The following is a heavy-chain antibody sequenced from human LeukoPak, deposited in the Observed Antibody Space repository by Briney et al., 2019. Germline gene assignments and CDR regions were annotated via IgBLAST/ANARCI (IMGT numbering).Heavy chain of an antibody. D-gene: IGHD2-21*01. CDR1: GFTFNIYS. CDR3: ARSVEGHFHY. V-gene: IGHV3-48*02. J-gene: IGHJ4*02. CDR2: ITSNLATI. Sequence: GGSLRLSCAASGFTFNIYSMNWVRQAPGKGLEWISYITSNLATIRYADSVRGRFTISRDNAGKSLFLHMNSLRDDDTAVYYCARSVEGHFHYWGQGTLVTVSS.